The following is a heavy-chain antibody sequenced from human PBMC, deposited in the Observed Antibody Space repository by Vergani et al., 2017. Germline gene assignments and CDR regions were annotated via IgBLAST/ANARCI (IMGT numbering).Heavy chain of an antibody. CDR3: ARGDIVVVVAATRFNYYYGMDV. D-gene: IGHD2-15*01. CDR1: GGTFSSYA. V-gene: IGHV1-69*12. CDR2: IIPIFGTA. Sequence: QVQLVQSGAEVKKPGSSVKVSCKASGGTFSSYAISWVRQAPGQGLEWMGGIIPIFGTANYAQKFQGRVTITADESTSTAYMELSSLRSEDTAVYYCARGDIVVVVAATRFNYYYGMDVWGQGTTVTVSS. J-gene: IGHJ6*02.